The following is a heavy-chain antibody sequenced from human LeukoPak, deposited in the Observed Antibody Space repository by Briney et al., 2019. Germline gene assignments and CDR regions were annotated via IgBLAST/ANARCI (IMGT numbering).Heavy chain of an antibody. Sequence: GGSLRLSCTASGVTFGDYAMSWVRQAPGKGREWVGFIRSKAYGGTTEYAASVKGRFTISRDDSKSIAYLQMNSLKTEDTAVYYCTRGKYSGSYYFDYWGQGTLVTVSS. D-gene: IGHD1-26*01. J-gene: IGHJ4*02. V-gene: IGHV3-49*04. CDR3: TRGKYSGSYYFDY. CDR1: GVTFGDYA. CDR2: IRSKAYGGTT.